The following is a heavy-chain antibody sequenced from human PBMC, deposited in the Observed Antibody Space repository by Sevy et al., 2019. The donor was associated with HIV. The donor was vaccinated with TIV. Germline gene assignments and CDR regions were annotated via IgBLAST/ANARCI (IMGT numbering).Heavy chain of an antibody. J-gene: IGHJ6*02. CDR3: AREEYFYGSGTYGYGMDV. V-gene: IGHV4-4*02. D-gene: IGHD3-10*01. CDR2: IYYSGSR. CDR1: GGSIRSSHW. Sequence: SETLSLTCAVSGGSIRSSHWWSWVLQSPGKGLEWIGEIYYSGSRNYNPSLKSRLTISVDTSNNLFSLRLSSVTAADTAVYYCAREEYFYGSGTYGYGMDVWGQGTTVTVSS.